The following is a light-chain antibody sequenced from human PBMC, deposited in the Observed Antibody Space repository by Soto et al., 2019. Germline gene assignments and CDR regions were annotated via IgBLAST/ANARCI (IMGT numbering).Light chain of an antibody. Sequence: QSALTQPPSASGSPGQSVTISCTGTSSDVGGYNYVSWYQQHPGKAPKLMIYEVSKRPSGVPDRFSGSKSGNTASLTVSGLQAEDEADYYCTSYAGSHNPYVSGTGTKLTDL. J-gene: IGLJ1*01. CDR3: TSYAGSHNPYV. CDR1: SSDVGGYNY. CDR2: EVS. V-gene: IGLV2-8*01.